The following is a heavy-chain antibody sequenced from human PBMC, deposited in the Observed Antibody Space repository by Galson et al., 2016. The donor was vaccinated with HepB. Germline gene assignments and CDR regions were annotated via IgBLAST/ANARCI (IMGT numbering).Heavy chain of an antibody. CDR2: IWDNGNNK. D-gene: IGHD3-16*01. CDR3: ARDRADGFGFDY. Sequence: SLRLSCAASGFTFSSSGMHWVRQAPGKGLEWVAVIWDNGNNKYYADSVKGRFTISRDNSKNMLYLQVNSLRAGDTAVYFCARDRADGFGFDYWGQGTLVTVSS. CDR1: GFTFSSSG. V-gene: IGHV3-33*01. J-gene: IGHJ4*02.